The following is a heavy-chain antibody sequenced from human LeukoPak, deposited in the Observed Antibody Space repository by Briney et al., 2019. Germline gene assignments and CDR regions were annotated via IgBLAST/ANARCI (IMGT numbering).Heavy chain of an antibody. CDR1: GGSFSGYY. CDR3: ARGRYYYGSGSYFDP. D-gene: IGHD3-10*01. J-gene: IGHJ5*02. CDR2: INHSGST. Sequence: SETLSLTCAVYGGSFSGYYWSWIRQPPGKGLEWIGEINHSGSTNYNPSLKSRVTISVDTSKNQFSLKLSSLTAADTAVYYCARGRYYYGSGSYFDPWGQGTLVTVSS. V-gene: IGHV4-34*01.